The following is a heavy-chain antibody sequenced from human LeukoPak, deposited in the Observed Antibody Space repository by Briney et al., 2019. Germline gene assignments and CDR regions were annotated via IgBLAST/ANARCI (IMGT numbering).Heavy chain of an antibody. CDR2: IDYSGST. CDR1: GGSISCSY. J-gene: IGHJ4*02. D-gene: IGHD1-26*01. CDR3: ARGVGPTTAQSTFDY. V-gene: IGHV4-59*08. Sequence: SETLSLTCTVSGGSISCSYWSWIRQPPGKGLEWIGYIDYSGSTNYNPSLKSRVTISVDTSKNQLSLKLTSVTAADTAVYYCARGVGPTTAQSTFDYWGQGALVTVSS.